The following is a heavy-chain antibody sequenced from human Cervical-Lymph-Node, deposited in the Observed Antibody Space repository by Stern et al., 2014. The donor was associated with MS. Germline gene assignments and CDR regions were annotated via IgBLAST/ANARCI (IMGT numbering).Heavy chain of an antibody. CDR1: GFTFSSYG. CDR3: ARDSYSSSWYNYFDY. Sequence: QVQLVESGGGVVQPGRSLRLSCAASGFTFSSYGMHWVRQAPGKGLEWVAVIWYDGSNKYYACSVKGRFTISRNNSKNTLYLQMNSLRAEDTAVYYCARDSYSSSWYNYFDYWGQGTLVTVSS. V-gene: IGHV3-33*01. J-gene: IGHJ4*02. D-gene: IGHD6-13*01. CDR2: IWYDGSNK.